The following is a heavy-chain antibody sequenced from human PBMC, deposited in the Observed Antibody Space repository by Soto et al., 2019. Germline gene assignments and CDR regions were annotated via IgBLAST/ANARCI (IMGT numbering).Heavy chain of an antibody. Sequence: EVQLVQSGAEVKKPGESLRISCKGSGYSFTSYWISWVRQMPGKGLEWMGRIDPSDSYTNYSPSFQGHVTISADKSISTAFLQWSSLKASDTAMYYCARQGIYRGGYYGMDVWGQGTTVTVSS. CDR2: IDPSDSYT. V-gene: IGHV5-10-1*03. CDR3: ARQGIYRGGYYGMDV. D-gene: IGHD4-4*01. CDR1: GYSFTSYW. J-gene: IGHJ6*02.